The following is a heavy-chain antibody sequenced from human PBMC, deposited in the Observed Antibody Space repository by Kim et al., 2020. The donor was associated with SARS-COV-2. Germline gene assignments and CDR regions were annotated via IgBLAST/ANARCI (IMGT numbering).Heavy chain of an antibody. CDR2: VFRAGTT. Sequence: SETLSLTCTVSPGSINNGDYWWAWIRQPPGLGLQWIGSVFRAGTTLYDPSLRSRATISVDMSRNQFSLSLRSVTASDTAVYYWARHVGGGKYYFDYWGEG. CDR1: PGSINNGDYW. CDR3: ARHVGGGKYYFDY. V-gene: IGHV4-39*01. D-gene: IGHD3-16*01. J-gene: IGHJ4*02.